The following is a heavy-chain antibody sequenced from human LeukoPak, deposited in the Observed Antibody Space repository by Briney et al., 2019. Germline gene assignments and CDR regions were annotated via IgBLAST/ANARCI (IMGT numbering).Heavy chain of an antibody. CDR2: ISTTSDYI. J-gene: IGHJ5*02. V-gene: IGHV3-21*01. CDR3: ARDLRIGYCSGGSCYGSGGFDP. Sequence: GGSLRLSCAASGFTFSSYNMNWVRQAPGKGLEWVSSISTTSDYIYYADSLKGRFTISRDNAKNSLYLQMNSLRAEDTAVYYCARDLRIGYCSGGSCYGSGGFDPWGQGTLVTVSS. CDR1: GFTFSSYN. D-gene: IGHD2-15*01.